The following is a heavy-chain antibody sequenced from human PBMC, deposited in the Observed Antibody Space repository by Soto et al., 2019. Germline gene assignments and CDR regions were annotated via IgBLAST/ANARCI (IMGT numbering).Heavy chain of an antibody. CDR3: AKDRYYDIRYYYYYGMDV. Sequence: QVQLVESGGGVVQPGRSLRLSCAASGFTFSSYGMHWVRQAPGKGLEWVAVRSYDGSNKYYADSVKGRFTISRDNSKNTLYLQMNSLRAEDTAVYYCAKDRYYDIRYYYYYGMDVWGQGTTVTVSS. CDR2: RSYDGSNK. D-gene: IGHD3-9*01. CDR1: GFTFSSYG. V-gene: IGHV3-30*18. J-gene: IGHJ6*02.